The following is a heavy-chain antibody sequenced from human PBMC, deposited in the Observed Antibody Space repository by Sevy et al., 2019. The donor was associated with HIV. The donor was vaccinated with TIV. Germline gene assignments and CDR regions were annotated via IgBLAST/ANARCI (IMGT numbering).Heavy chain of an antibody. D-gene: IGHD3-10*01. Sequence: GGSLRLSCAASGFTFSSYEMNWVRQAPGKGLEWVSYISSSGSTMYYADSVKGRFTISRDNAKNSLYLQMNSLRAEDTAVYYCGREGIGPGWFDPWGQGTLVTVSS. J-gene: IGHJ5*02. CDR1: GFTFSSYE. CDR3: GREGIGPGWFDP. V-gene: IGHV3-48*03. CDR2: ISSSGSTM.